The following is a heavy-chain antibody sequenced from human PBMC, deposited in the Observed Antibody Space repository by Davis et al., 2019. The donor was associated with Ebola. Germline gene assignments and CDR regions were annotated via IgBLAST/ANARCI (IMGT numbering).Heavy chain of an antibody. CDR1: GFTFSSFA. D-gene: IGHD4-17*01. V-gene: IGHV3-23*01. Sequence: GGSLRLSCAASGFTFSSFAMTWVRQAPGKGLEWVSAISGSGGDTYYADSVKGRFTISRDNSKNTLYLQMNSLRAEDTAVYYCAKGSLYGSRSITAGMDVWGQGTTVTVSS. CDR2: ISGSGGDT. J-gene: IGHJ6*02. CDR3: AKGSLYGSRSITAGMDV.